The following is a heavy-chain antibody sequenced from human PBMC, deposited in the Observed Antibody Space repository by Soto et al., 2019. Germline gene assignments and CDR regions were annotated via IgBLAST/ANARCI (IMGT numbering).Heavy chain of an antibody. V-gene: IGHV3-48*03. Sequence: GGSLRLSCAASGFTFSSYEMNWVRQAPGKGLEWVSYISSSGSTIYYADSVKGRFTISRDNAKNSLYLQMNSLRAEDTAVYYCVRDQLTTVTKYYYGMDVWGQGTTVTVSS. J-gene: IGHJ6*02. CDR3: VRDQLTTVTKYYYGMDV. CDR1: GFTFSSYE. D-gene: IGHD4-4*01. CDR2: ISSSGSTI.